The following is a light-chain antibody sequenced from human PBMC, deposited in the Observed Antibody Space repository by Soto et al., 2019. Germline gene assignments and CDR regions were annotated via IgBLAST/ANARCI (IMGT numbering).Light chain of an antibody. V-gene: IGKV1-39*01. CDR2: AAS. J-gene: IGKJ1*01. Sequence: DIQMTQSPSSLSASVGDRLTITCRASQSIASYLNWYQQKPGEAPKLLNYAASSLQSGVPSRFSGSGSGTDFTLTISTLQPEDFATYYCQQSYSTPWTFGQGTKVDIK. CDR3: QQSYSTPWT. CDR1: QSIASY.